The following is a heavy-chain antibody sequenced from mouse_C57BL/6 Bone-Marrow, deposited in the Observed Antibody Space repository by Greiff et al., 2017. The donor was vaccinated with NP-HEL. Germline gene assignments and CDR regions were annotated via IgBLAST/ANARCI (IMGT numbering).Heavy chain of an antibody. CDR3: ASRDYGSSYFDV. Sequence: QVQLQQPGAELVMPGASVKLSCKASGYTFTSYLMHWVKQRPGQGLEWIGEIDPSDSYTNYNQKFKGKSTLTVDKSSSTAYMQLSSLTSEDSAVYYCASRDYGSSYFDVWGTGTTVTVSS. V-gene: IGHV1-69*01. J-gene: IGHJ1*03. CDR1: GYTFTSYL. CDR2: IDPSDSYT. D-gene: IGHD1-1*01.